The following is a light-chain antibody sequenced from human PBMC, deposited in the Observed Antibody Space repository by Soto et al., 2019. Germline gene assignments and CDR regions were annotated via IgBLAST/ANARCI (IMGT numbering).Light chain of an antibody. CDR1: QSVSSK. Sequence: EIVRTQSPSTLSLSPGEVATLSCRASQSVSSKLARYQQKPGQAPRLLIYGASTRATGIPARFSGSGSGTEFTLIISSLQSEDSAVYYCQQYNSWLWTFGQGTKVDIK. CDR2: GAS. V-gene: IGKV3-15*01. CDR3: QQYNSWLWT. J-gene: IGKJ1*01.